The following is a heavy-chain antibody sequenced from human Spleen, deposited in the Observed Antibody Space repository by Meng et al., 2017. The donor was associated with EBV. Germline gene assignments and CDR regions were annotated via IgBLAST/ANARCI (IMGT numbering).Heavy chain of an antibody. Sequence: QGQLVQYGAEVKKPGASINVSCKASGYTFTNYYMHWVRQAPGQGLEWMGSINPSDGSRNSAQKFQGRITMTTDTSTSTVYMDLSSLGSEDTALYYCARDAGDYYDRLGNFVDHWGQGTLVTVSS. CDR2: INPSDGSR. D-gene: IGHD3-22*01. V-gene: IGHV1-46*01. CDR3: ARDAGDYYDRLGNFVDH. J-gene: IGHJ4*02. CDR1: GYTFTNYY.